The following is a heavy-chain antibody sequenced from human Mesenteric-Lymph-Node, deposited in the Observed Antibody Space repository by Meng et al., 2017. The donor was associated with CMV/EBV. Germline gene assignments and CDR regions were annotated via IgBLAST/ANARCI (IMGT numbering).Heavy chain of an antibody. CDR2: ISVGSNII. CDR3: ARQNYGIDI. CDR1: GFTFNSHS. V-gene: IGHV3-48*04. Sequence: GESLKISCVASGFTFNSHSMDWVRQAPGKGLEWISHISVGSNIIYYADSVRGRFTISRDNAKNSLHLQMSSLRVEDTAVYFCARQNYGIDIWGQGTTVTVSS. J-gene: IGHJ6*02.